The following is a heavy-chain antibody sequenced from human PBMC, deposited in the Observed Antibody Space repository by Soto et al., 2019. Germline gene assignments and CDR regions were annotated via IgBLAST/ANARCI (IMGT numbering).Heavy chain of an antibody. CDR3: TRGGNFYEYMI. D-gene: IGHD3-16*01. CDR2: IAYNGGT. CDR1: DGSVSSYGYY. J-gene: IGHJ4*02. Sequence: QVQLQESGPGLVKPSETLSLTCTVSDGSVSSYGYYWTWVRQAPGKGLEWIGYIAYNGGTSYNPSPRSRVTISVDTSKSQFSLDLSFATAADTALYSCTRGGNFYEYMIWGQGTVVTVSS. V-gene: IGHV4-61*08.